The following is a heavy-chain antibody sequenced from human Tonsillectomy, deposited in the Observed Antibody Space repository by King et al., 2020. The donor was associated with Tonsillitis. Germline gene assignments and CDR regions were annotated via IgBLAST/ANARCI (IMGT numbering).Heavy chain of an antibody. D-gene: IGHD6-6*01. V-gene: IGHV1-69*01. CDR3: ARVSVGQLVYYYYGMDV. J-gene: IGHJ6*02. CDR1: GGTFSSYA. Sequence: AQLVQSGAEVKKPGSSVKVSCKASGGTFSSYAISWVRQAPGQGLEWMGGIIPIFGTANYAQKFQGRVTITADESTSTAYMELSSLRSEDTAVYYCARVSVGQLVYYYYGMDVWGQGTTVTVSS. CDR2: IIPIFGTA.